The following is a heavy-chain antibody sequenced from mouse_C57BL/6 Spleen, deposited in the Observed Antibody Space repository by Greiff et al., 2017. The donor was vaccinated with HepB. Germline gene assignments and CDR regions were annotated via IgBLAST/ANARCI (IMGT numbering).Heavy chain of an antibody. CDR1: GYSLTDYN. CDR3: ATNYYGSSYWFAY. Sequence: VQLQQSGPELVKPGDSVKITCKASGYSLTDYNMNWVRQSNGKSLEWIGVINPNYGTTSYNQKFKGKATLTVDQSSSTAYMQLNSLTSEEAAVYFCATNYYGSSYWFAYWGQGTLVTVSA. D-gene: IGHD1-1*01. V-gene: IGHV1-39*01. CDR2: INPNYGTT. J-gene: IGHJ3*01.